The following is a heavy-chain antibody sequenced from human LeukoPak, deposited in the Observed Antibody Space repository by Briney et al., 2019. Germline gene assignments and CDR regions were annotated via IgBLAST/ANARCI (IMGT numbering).Heavy chain of an antibody. J-gene: IGHJ6*02. CDR2: ISAYNGNT. V-gene: IGHV1-18*01. Sequence: ASVKVSCKASGYTFTSYGISWVRQAPGQGLEWMGWISAYNGNTNYAQKLQGRVTMTTDTSTSTAYMELRSLRSDDTAVYYCARSSDEISIAAAVSYYYYGMDVWGQGTTVTVSS. CDR3: ARSSDEISIAAAVSYYYYGMDV. CDR1: GYTFTSYG. D-gene: IGHD6-13*01.